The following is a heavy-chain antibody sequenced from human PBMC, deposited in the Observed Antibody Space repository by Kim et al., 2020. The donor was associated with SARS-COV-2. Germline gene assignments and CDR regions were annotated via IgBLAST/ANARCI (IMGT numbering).Heavy chain of an antibody. V-gene: IGHV4-59*08. CDR2: IYYSGST. J-gene: IGHJ6*02. CDR1: GGSISSYY. CDR3: ARHDWRVPHRGVDV. D-gene: IGHD3-9*01. Sequence: SETLSLTCTVSGGSISSYYWSWIRQPPGKGLEWIGYIYYSGSTNYNPSLKSRVTISVDTSKNQFSLKLSSVTAADTAVYYCARHDWRVPHRGVDVWGQGTTVTVSS.